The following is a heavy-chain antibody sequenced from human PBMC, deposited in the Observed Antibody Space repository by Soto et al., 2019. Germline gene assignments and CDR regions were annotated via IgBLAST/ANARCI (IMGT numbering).Heavy chain of an antibody. Sequence: QVQLVQSGAEVKKPGASVKVSCKASGYTFTSYGISWVRQAPGQGLEWMGWISAYNGNTNYAQKLQGRVTMTTDTSTSTAYMEVRSLRSDDTAVYYCGGFVVVDDYYYYGMDVWGQGTTVTVSS. D-gene: IGHD2-2*01. CDR3: GGFVVVDDYYYYGMDV. V-gene: IGHV1-18*04. J-gene: IGHJ6*02. CDR2: ISAYNGNT. CDR1: GYTFTSYG.